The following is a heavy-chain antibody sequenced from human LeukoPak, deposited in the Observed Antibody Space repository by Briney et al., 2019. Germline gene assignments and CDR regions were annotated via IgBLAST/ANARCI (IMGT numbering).Heavy chain of an antibody. D-gene: IGHD3-10*01. CDR2: ISSSGSTI. Sequence: GGSLRLSCVASGFTLSRYSMLWVRQAPGKGLQWLSYISSSGSTIYYADSVKGRFTISRDNANNSLFLQMSSLRVDDTAVYYCARGSFLYYPSLWGQGTRVTVSS. CDR1: GFTLSRYS. CDR3: ARGSFLYYPSL. V-gene: IGHV3-48*01. J-gene: IGHJ4*02.